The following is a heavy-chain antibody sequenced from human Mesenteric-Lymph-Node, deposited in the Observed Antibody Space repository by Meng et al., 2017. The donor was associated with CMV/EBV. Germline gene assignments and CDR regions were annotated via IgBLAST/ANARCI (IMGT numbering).Heavy chain of an antibody. Sequence: GESLKISCAASGFTVTSDDMTWVRQAPGKGLEWVSYIGSSNRIKYYADSAKGRFTISRDDAKTSMYLQMDSLRVEDTAVYYCARESWSGSLDHWGQGTLVTVSS. V-gene: IGHV3-48*03. CDR3: ARESWSGSLDH. D-gene: IGHD1-26*01. CDR2: IGSSNRIK. CDR1: GFTVTSDD. J-gene: IGHJ5*02.